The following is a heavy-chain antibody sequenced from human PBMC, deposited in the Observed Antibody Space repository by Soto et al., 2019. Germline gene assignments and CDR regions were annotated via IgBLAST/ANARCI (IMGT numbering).Heavy chain of an antibody. Sequence: PGGSLRLSCAASGFTVSSNYMSWVRQAPGKGLEWVSVIYSGGSTYYADSVKGRFTISRDNSKNTLYLQMNSLRAEDTAVYYCARVEYYYGSGSFDYWGQGTLVTVSS. CDR2: IYSGGST. J-gene: IGHJ4*02. D-gene: IGHD3-10*01. CDR3: ARVEYYYGSGSFDY. CDR1: GFTVSSNY. V-gene: IGHV3-53*01.